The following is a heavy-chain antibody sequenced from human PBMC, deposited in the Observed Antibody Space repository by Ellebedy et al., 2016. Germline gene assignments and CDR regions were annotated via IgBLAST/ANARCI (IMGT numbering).Heavy chain of an antibody. D-gene: IGHD4-23*01. CDR2: ISSNGGST. CDR1: GFTFSSYA. V-gene: IGHV3-64*01. J-gene: IGHJ4*02. Sequence: GESLKISXAASGFTFSSYAMHWVRQAPGKGLEYVSAISSNGGSTYYANSVKGRFTISRDNSKNTLYLQMGSLRAEDMAVYYCARDLEPIDYGGNFDYWGQGTLVTVSS. CDR3: ARDLEPIDYGGNFDY.